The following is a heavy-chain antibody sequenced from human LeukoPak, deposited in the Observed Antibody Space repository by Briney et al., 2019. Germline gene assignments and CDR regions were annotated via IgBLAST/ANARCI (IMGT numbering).Heavy chain of an antibody. CDR2: SIPIFGTA. CDR3: ARYYGSGSYYNVITGFYGMDV. CDR1: GGTYSSYA. Sequence: SEKVSCKASGGTYSSYAISWVRQATGQWLELMGGSIPIFGTANYAQKFQGRVTITADESTSTAYMELSSLRSEDTAVYYCARYYGSGSYYNVITGFYGMDVWGQGTTVTVSS. V-gene: IGHV1-69*13. D-gene: IGHD3-10*01. J-gene: IGHJ6*02.